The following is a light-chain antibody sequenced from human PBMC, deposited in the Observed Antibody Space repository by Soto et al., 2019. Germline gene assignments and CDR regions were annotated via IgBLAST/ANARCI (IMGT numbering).Light chain of an antibody. Sequence: EIVLTQSPGTLSLSPGERATLSCRASQSVSAGYLAWYQQKPGQAPRLLIYGASSRATGIPDRFSGSGSGTDFTLTISRLEPEDFAVYYCQHYGSSLWTFGRGSKVEIK. CDR1: QSVSAGY. CDR2: GAS. J-gene: IGKJ1*01. CDR3: QHYGSSLWT. V-gene: IGKV3-20*01.